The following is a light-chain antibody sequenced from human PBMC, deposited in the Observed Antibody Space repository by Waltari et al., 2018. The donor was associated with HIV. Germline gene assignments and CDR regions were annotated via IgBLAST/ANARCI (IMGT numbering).Light chain of an antibody. J-gene: IGKJ4*01. V-gene: IGKV1-33*01. CDR3: QQYVYLPNLT. Sequence: DIQMTQSPSSLSASVGDRVTITCQASQDISNYLNWYQQKPGKAPKLLIYDASTLETGVPSRFSASGSGTHFTFTISSLQPEDIATYYFQQYVYLPNLTFGGGTKVEIK. CDR1: QDISNY. CDR2: DAS.